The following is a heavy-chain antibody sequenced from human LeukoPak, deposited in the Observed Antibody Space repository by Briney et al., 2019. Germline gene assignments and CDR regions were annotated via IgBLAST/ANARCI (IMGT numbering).Heavy chain of an antibody. D-gene: IGHD4/OR15-4a*01. CDR1: GFTFSDYY. CDR3: AKRGAGATLDY. Sequence: PGGSLRLSCAASGFTFSDYYMSWIRQAPGKGLEWVSFISSSSSYTNYADSVKGRFTISRDNAKNSLYLQMNSLRAEDTAVYYCAKRGAGATLDYWGQGALVTVSS. J-gene: IGHJ4*02. V-gene: IGHV3-11*06. CDR2: ISSSSSYT.